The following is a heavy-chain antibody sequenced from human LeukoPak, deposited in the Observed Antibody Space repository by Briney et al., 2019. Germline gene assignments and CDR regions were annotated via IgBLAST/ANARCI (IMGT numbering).Heavy chain of an antibody. CDR2: IYYSGST. CDR1: GGSISSGGYY. V-gene: IGHV4-31*03. Sequence: RSSETLSLTCTVSGGSISSGGYYWSWIRQHPGKGLEWIGYIYYSGSTYYNPSLKSRVTISVDTSKNQFSLKLSSVTAADTAVYYCASSGGNNWFDPWGQGTLVTVSS. CDR3: ASSGGNNWFDP. D-gene: IGHD2-15*01. J-gene: IGHJ5*02.